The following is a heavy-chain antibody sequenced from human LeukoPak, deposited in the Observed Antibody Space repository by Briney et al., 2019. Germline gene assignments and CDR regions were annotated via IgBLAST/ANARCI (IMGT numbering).Heavy chain of an antibody. CDR2: INHSGST. Sequence: SETLSLTCAVYGVPFSGYYWSWIRQPPGKGLEWIGEINHSGSTNYNPSLKSRVTISVDTSKNQFSLKLSSVTAADTAVYYCKARGSVAANTTRNNWFDPWGQGTLVTVSS. V-gene: IGHV4-34*01. D-gene: IGHD6-19*01. CDR3: KARGSVAANTTRNNWFDP. J-gene: IGHJ5*02. CDR1: GVPFSGYY.